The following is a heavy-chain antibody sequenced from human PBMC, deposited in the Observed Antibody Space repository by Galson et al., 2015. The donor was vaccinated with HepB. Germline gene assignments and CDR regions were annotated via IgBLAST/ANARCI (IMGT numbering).Heavy chain of an antibody. CDR1: GGTFNTYT. Sequence: SVKVSCKASGGTFNTYTFSWVRQAPGQGLEWMGRISPIISMTNYAQKFQGRVTMTADKSTTTAYLELSSLRSEDTAVYYCARDTHNLGNLYNYGIDVWGQGTTVTVSS. CDR2: ISPIISMT. J-gene: IGHJ6*02. V-gene: IGHV1-69*04. CDR3: ARDTHNLGNLYNYGIDV. D-gene: IGHD1-1*01.